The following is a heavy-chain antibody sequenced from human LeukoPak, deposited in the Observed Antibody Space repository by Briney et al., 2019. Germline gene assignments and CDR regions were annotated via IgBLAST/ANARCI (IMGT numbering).Heavy chain of an antibody. V-gene: IGHV4-31*03. J-gene: IGHJ4*02. CDR2: IYYSGST. CDR3: ARRGPGDYYDSSGHYYFDY. CDR1: GVSISSGGYY. Sequence: SQTLSLTCTVSGVSISSGGYYWSWIRQHPGKGLEWIGYIYYSGSTYYNPSLKSRVTISVDTSKNQFSLKLSSVTAADTAVYYCARRGPGDYYDSSGHYYFDYWGQGTLVTVSS. D-gene: IGHD3-22*01.